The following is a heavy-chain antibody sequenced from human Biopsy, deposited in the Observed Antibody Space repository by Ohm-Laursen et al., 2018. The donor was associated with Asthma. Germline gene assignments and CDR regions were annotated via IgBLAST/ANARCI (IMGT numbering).Heavy chain of an antibody. V-gene: IGHV3-11*06. J-gene: IGHJ6*02. Sequence: SLRLSCAASGFTFSDSYMSWIRQAPGKGLEWFSYIGSTRLYTNSADSVKGRFSISRDNAKNSLYLHMNSLRVEDTAVYYCERHLSPGYHHYAMDVWGQGTTVTVSS. D-gene: IGHD3-16*02. CDR3: ERHLSPGYHHYAMDV. CDR2: IGSTRLYT. CDR1: GFTFSDSY.